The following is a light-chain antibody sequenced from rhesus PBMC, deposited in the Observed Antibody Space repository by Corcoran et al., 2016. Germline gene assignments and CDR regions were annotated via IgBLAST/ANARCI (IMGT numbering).Light chain of an antibody. Sequence: QAALTQPRSVSGSPGQSVTISCTGSTNDIADYDYVSWFQQHPGTAPTLLIYEVTKRPSGVSDRFSGSRSGNTASLTISGLQAEDEADFYYSSYAGSNTYVFGAGTRLTVL. CDR1: TNDIADYDY. V-gene: IGLV2-32*02. J-gene: IGLJ1*01. CDR3: SSYAGSNTYV. CDR2: EVT.